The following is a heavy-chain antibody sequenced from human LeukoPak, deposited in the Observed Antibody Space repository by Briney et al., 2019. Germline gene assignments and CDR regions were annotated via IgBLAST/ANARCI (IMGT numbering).Heavy chain of an antibody. D-gene: IGHD5-18*01. CDR3: ARGYSYVIAVDY. J-gene: IGHJ4*02. V-gene: IGHV1-8*01. CDR2: MNPNSGNT. CDR1: GYTFTSYD. Sequence: ASVKVSCKASGYTFTSYDINWVQQATGQGLEWMGWMNPNSGNTGYAQKFQGRVTMTRNTSISTAYMELSSLRSEDTAVYYCARGYSYVIAVDYWGQGTLVTVSS.